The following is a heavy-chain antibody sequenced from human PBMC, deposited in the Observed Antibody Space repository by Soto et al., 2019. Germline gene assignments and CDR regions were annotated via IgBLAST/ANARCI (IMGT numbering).Heavy chain of an antibody. J-gene: IGHJ4*02. CDR1: GYTFTSYA. Sequence: QVQLVQSGAEVKKPGASVKVSCKASGYTFTSYAMHWVRQAPGQRLEWMGWINAGNGNTKYSQKFQGRVTITRDTSASTAYLELSSLRSEDTAVYYCTRDRQLLLLEGFVYWGEGSLVTVSS. D-gene: IGHD2-21*01. V-gene: IGHV1-3*01. CDR2: INAGNGNT. CDR3: TRDRQLLLLEGFVY.